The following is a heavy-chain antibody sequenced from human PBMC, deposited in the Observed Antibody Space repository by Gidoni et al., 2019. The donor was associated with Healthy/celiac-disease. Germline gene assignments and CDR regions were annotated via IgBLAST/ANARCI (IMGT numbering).Heavy chain of an antibody. J-gene: IGHJ4*02. CDR3: AKDKRDYYDLYYFDY. CDR1: GFPFSSYA. V-gene: IGHV3-23*01. Sequence: EVQLLASGGGLVQPGGSLILSCSASGFPFSSYAMSWVRQAPGKGLEWVSAISGSGGSTYYADSVKGRFTISRDNSKNTLYLQMNSLRAEDTAVYYCAKDKRDYYDLYYFDYWGQGTLVTVSS. CDR2: ISGSGGST. D-gene: IGHD3-22*01.